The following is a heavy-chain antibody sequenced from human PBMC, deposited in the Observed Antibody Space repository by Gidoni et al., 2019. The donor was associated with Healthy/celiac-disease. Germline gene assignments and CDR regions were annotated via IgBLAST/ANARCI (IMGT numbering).Heavy chain of an antibody. CDR3: ARDAVLLWFGELLGWFDP. CDR2: ISSSSSYI. CDR1: GFTFSSYS. Sequence: EVQLVESGGGLVKPGGSLRLSCAASGFTFSSYSMNWVRQAPGKGLGWVSSISSSSSYIYYADSVKGRFTISRDNAKNSLYLQMNSLRAEDTAVYYCARDAVLLWFGELLGWFDPWGQGTLVTVSS. J-gene: IGHJ5*02. D-gene: IGHD3-10*01. V-gene: IGHV3-21*01.